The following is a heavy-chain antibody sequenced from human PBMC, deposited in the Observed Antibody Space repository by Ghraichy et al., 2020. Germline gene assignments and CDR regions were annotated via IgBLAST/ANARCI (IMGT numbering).Heavy chain of an antibody. J-gene: IGHJ3*02. CDR1: GFTFSSYW. D-gene: IGHD2/OR15-2a*01. CDR2: IKRDGSEK. V-gene: IGHV3-7*01. Sequence: GASLRLSCAASGFTFSSYWMSWVRQDPGKGLEGVANIKRDGSEKYYVDSVKGRFTVSRDNAKNSLYLQMNSLRAEDTAVYYCARDHKSMGGLIWGQVTMDTVSS. CDR3: ARDHKSMGGLI.